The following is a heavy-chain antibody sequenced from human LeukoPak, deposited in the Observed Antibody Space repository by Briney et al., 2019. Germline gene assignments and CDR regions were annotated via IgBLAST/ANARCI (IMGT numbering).Heavy chain of an antibody. V-gene: IGHV1-69*13. CDR3: TLNQQLGFIFDY. D-gene: IGHD6-13*01. Sequence: SVKVSCKASGGTFSSYAISWVRQAPGQGLEWMGGIIPIFGTANYAQKFQGRVTITADESTSTAYMELSSLRSEDTAVYYCTLNQQLGFIFDYWGQGTLVTVSS. CDR1: GGTFSSYA. CDR2: IIPIFGTA. J-gene: IGHJ4*02.